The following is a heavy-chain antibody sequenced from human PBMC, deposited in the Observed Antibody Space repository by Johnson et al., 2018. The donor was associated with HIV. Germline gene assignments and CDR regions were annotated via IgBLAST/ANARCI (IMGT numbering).Heavy chain of an antibody. CDR3: ARDVYYYDSSEEGAFDI. D-gene: IGHD3-22*01. V-gene: IGHV3-30*03. Sequence: QEQLVESGGGVVQPGRSLRLSCAASGFTFSSYGMHWVRQAPGKGLEWVAVISYDGSNKYYADSVKGRFTISRDNSKNTLYLQMNSLRAEDTAVYYCARDVYYYDSSEEGAFDIWGQGTMVTVSS. CDR1: GFTFSSYG. CDR2: ISYDGSNK. J-gene: IGHJ3*02.